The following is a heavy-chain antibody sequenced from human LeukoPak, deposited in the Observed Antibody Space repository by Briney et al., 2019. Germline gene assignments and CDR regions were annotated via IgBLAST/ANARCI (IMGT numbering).Heavy chain of an antibody. J-gene: IGHJ5*02. V-gene: IGHV3-74*01. CDR1: GFTFSSYW. CDR2: INTDGSST. CDR3: ARASTADMWNWFDP. D-gene: IGHD6-13*01. Sequence: RPGGSLRLSCAASGFTFSSYWMHWFRQAPGKGLVYVSRINTDGSSTDYADSVKGRFTISRDNAKNTLYLQMNGLRAEDTALYYCARASTADMWNWFDPWGQGTLVTVSS.